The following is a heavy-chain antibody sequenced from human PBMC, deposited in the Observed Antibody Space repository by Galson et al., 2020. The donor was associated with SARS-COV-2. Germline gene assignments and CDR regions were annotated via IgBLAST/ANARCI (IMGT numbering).Heavy chain of an antibody. CDR2: IKQDGSEK. CDR3: ARVGSSSWYLGY. V-gene: IGHV3-7*01. D-gene: IGHD6-13*01. Sequence: QLGESLKISCAASGFTFSSYWMSWVRQAPGKGLEWVANIKQDGSEKYYVDSVKGRFTISRDNAKNSLYLQMNSLRAEDTAVYYCARVGSSSWYLGYWGQGTLVTVSS. CDR1: GFTFSSYW. J-gene: IGHJ4*02.